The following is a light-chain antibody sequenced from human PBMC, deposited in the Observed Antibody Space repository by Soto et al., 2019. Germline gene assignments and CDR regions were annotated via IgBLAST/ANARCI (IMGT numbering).Light chain of an antibody. J-gene: IGKJ2*01. CDR3: QQRSNWPPKYT. CDR2: DAS. Sequence: EIVLTQSPAPLSLSPGERATLSCRASQSVSSYLAWYQQKPGQAPRLLIYDASNRATGIPARFSGSGSGTDFTLTISSLEPEDFAVYYCQQRSNWPPKYTFGQGTKLEIK. V-gene: IGKV3-11*01. CDR1: QSVSSY.